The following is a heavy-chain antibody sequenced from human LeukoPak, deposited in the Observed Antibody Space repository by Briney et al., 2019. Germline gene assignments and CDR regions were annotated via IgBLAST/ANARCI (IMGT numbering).Heavy chain of an antibody. CDR1: GYTFTSYH. V-gene: IGHV1-8*01. D-gene: IGHD2-15*01. Sequence: ASVKVSCKDSGYTFTSYHINWVRQATGQGLEWMGWMNPNSGNTGYAQKFQGRVTMTRNTSISTAYMELSSLRSEDTAVYYCARGRYCSGGSCYGDWFDPWGQGTLVTVSS. J-gene: IGHJ5*02. CDR3: ARGRYCSGGSCYGDWFDP. CDR2: MNPNSGNT.